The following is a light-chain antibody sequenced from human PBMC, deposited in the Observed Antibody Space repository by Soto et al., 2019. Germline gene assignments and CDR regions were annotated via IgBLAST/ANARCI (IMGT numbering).Light chain of an antibody. CDR1: SSDVGGYNY. CDR3: CSYEASSSHV. CDR2: DVT. J-gene: IGLJ1*01. V-gene: IGLV2-11*01. Sequence: QSARAQPRSVSGSPGQSVTISCTGTSSDVGGYNYVSWYQQHPGKAPKLMIYDVTKWPSGVPDRFSGSKSGNSASLTISGLQADYEADYYSCSYEASSSHVFGTSSEVTDL.